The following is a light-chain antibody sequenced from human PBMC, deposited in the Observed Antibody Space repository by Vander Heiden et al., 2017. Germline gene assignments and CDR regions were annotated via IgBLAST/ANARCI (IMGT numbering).Light chain of an antibody. Sequence: EIVLTQSPGTLSSSPGERATLSCRASQSVSSSYLAWYQQKPGQAPRLLLYGAASRATGIPDRFSGSGSGTDFTLTISRLEPEDFAVYYCQQYGSSPTSTFGQGTKVEIK. CDR3: QQYGSSPTST. CDR1: QSVSSSY. V-gene: IGKV3-20*01. CDR2: GAA. J-gene: IGKJ1*01.